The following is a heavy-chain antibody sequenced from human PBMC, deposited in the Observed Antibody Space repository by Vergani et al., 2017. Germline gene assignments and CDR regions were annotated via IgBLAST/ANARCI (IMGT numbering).Heavy chain of an antibody. J-gene: IGHJ5*02. Sequence: VQPVQSGAEVRKPGASVTVSCTASGYIFKNYYIHWLRQAPGQAFEWMGILNPTTGHTTSAQKFMGRVDMTRDPSTDTSTRTVQMTLSSLRSEDTAVYYCARSIGYCAGATCRAYYFDHWGQGTRVTVSS. D-gene: IGHD2-21*01. V-gene: IGHV1-46*02. CDR2: LNPTTGHT. CDR3: ARSIGYCAGATCRAYYFDH. CDR1: GYIFKNYY.